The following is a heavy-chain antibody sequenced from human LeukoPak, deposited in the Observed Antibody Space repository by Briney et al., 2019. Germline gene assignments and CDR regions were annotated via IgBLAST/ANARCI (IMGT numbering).Heavy chain of an antibody. CDR2: IYNSGST. V-gene: IGHV4-59*01. CDR1: GGSISSYY. Sequence: SETLSLTCTVSGGSISSYYWSWIRQPPGKGLEWIGYIYNSGSTTYNPSLKSRVTISIDTSQNKFSLKLRSVTAADTAMYYCARGKYYGDSDFWGQGTLVIVSS. CDR3: ARGKYYGDSDF. D-gene: IGHD3-3*01. J-gene: IGHJ4*02.